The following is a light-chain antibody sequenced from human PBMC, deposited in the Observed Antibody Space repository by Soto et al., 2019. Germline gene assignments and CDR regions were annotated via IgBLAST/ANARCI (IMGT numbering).Light chain of an antibody. CDR1: QTIYSN. CDR2: RAS. CDR3: QQYQNLWT. Sequence: IVMTQSPATLSVSPGERATLSGRAGQTIYSNVAWYQQRPGQAPRLLIYRASTRATGVPARFSGSGSGTEFTLTISGLQSEDFALYYCQQYQNLWTVGQVTKVEIK. V-gene: IGKV3-15*01. J-gene: IGKJ1*01.